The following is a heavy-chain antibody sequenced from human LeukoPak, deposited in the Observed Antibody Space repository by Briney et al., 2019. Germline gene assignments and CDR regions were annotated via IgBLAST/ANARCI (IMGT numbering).Heavy chain of an antibody. CDR1: GNSVSTNSVA. D-gene: IGHD4-23*01. CDR3: ASEADYRGKSAGFDL. V-gene: IGHV6-1*01. CDR2: TIYRSKWSS. J-gene: IGHJ4*02. Sequence: SQTLSLTCAISGNSVSTNSVAWTWVRQSPSRGLEWLGRTIYRSKWSSDYAVSVKSRITIEVDTSKNQFSLQLRSVTPEDTAVYYCASEADYRGKSAGFDLWGQGTLVTVSS.